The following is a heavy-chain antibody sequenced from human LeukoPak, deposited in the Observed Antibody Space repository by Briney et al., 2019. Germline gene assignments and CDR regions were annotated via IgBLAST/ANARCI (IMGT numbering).Heavy chain of an antibody. Sequence: SVKVSCKASGGTFSSNGINWVRQAPGQGLEWMGRIIPIFGTANYAQKFQGRVTITTDESTNTAHMELTSLTSGDTAVYYCARGITFYYDNNGYSAFDYWGQGTLVTVSS. CDR2: IIPIFGTA. CDR1: GGTFSSNG. J-gene: IGHJ4*02. CDR3: ARGITFYYDNNGYSAFDY. D-gene: IGHD3-22*01. V-gene: IGHV1-69*05.